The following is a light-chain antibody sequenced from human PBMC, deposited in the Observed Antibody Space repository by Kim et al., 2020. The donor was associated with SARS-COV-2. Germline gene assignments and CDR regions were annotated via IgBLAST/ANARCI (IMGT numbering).Light chain of an antibody. CDR1: QSMSSH. CDR3: QQGYSSPQIT. Sequence: SVGDRVIITCRESQSMSSHLNWYQQKPGKAPKLLIYAASSLQSGVPSRFTGSGSGTEFTLTIRTLQPEDSATYYCQQGYSSPQITFGQGTRLEIK. J-gene: IGKJ5*01. CDR2: AAS. V-gene: IGKV1-39*01.